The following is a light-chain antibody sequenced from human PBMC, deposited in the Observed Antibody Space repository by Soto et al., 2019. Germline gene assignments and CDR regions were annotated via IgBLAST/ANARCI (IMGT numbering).Light chain of an antibody. CDR1: RGIGDR. CDR3: QQYNTYST. J-gene: IGKJ5*01. CDR2: DAS. Sequence: QMTQSPSSLSAVVGDRVTITFRASRGIGDRLAWFQQKPGKAPKLLIYDASSLESGVPSRFSGSGSGSEFNFTISGLQPDDFATYFCQQYNTYSTFGQGTRLEIK. V-gene: IGKV1-5*01.